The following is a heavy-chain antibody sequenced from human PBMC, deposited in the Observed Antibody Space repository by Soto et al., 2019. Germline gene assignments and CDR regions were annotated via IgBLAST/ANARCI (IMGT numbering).Heavy chain of an antibody. Sequence: QVQLVQSGAEVKKPGASVKVSCKASGYTFTSYDINWVRQATGQGLEWMGWMNPNSGNSGYAQKFQGRVTMTRNTSISTAYMELSSLRSEDTAVYYCARGSTYYGSGSYYTYYYYGMDVWGQGTTVTVSS. V-gene: IGHV1-8*01. D-gene: IGHD3-10*01. CDR1: GYTFTSYD. CDR3: ARGSTYYGSGSYYTYYYYGMDV. J-gene: IGHJ6*02. CDR2: MNPNSGNS.